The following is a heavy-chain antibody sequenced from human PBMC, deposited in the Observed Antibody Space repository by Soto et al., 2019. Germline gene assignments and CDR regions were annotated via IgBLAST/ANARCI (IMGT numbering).Heavy chain of an antibody. J-gene: IGHJ6*03. CDR1: GYTLTELS. D-gene: IGHD6-13*01. CDR2: FDPEDGET. CDR3: ARDGGIAAPRPIGYYYYYMDV. Sequence: GASVKVSCKVSGYTLTELSMHWVRQAPGKGLEWMGGFDPEDGETIYAQKFQGRVTMTEDTSTDTAYMELSSLRSEDTAVYYCARDGGIAAPRPIGYYYYYMDVWGKGTTVTVSS. V-gene: IGHV1-24*01.